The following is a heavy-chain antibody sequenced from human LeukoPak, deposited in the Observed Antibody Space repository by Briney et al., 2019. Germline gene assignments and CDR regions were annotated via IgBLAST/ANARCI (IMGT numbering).Heavy chain of an antibody. CDR3: AKGYGIALFTGDYFDY. CDR1: RFTFSSHG. J-gene: IGHJ4*02. CDR2: IRYDGSKK. Sequence: PGGSLRLSCAVSRFTFSSHGMHWVRQAPGKGLEWVAFIRYDGSKKYYADSVKGRFTISRDNSKNTLYLQMNSLRAEDTAVYHCAKGYGIALFTGDYFDYWGQGTLVTVSS. D-gene: IGHD2-8*01. V-gene: IGHV3-30*02.